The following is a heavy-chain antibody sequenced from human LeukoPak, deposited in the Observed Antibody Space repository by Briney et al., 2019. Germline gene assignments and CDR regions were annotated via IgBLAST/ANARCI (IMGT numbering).Heavy chain of an antibody. CDR3: AMGGGHCSSTSCYGSWFDP. CDR1: GFTFSSYA. V-gene: IGHV3-23*01. Sequence: GGSLRLSCAASGFTFSSYAMSWVRQAPGKGLGWVSAISISGENTYYANSVKGRFTISRDTSRNTLYLQMHSLRAEDTAVYYCAMGGGHCSSTSCYGSWFDPWGQGTLVTVSS. D-gene: IGHD2-2*01. J-gene: IGHJ5*02. CDR2: ISISGENT.